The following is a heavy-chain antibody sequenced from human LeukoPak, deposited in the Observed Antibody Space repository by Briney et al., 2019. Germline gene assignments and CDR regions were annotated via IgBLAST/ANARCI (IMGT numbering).Heavy chain of an antibody. D-gene: IGHD3-16*02. CDR2: ISYDGSNK. CDR1: GFTFSSYA. J-gene: IGHJ4*02. Sequence: GGSLRLSCAASGFTFSSYAMHWVRQAPGKGLEWVAVISYDGSNKYYADSVKGRFTISRDNSKNTLYLQMNSLRAEDTAVYYCAKEGGGYDYVWGSYRPNPFDYWGQGTLVTVSS. V-gene: IGHV3-30-3*01. CDR3: AKEGGGYDYVWGSYRPNPFDY.